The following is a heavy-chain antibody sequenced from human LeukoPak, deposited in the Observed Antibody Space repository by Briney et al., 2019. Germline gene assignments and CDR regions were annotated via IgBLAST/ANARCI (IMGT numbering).Heavy chain of an antibody. V-gene: IGHV4-39*01. CDR1: GGTISTSLYY. D-gene: IGHD2-2*01. Sequence: SETLSLTCSVSGGTISTSLYYWGWIRQPPGKGLEWIVSLYYSGRTYYNPSLKSRVTISIDTSKNQFSLRLTSVTAADTAVYYCARRYCSGADCYGGDSYYYYMDVWGKGTTVTISS. CDR3: ARRYCSGADCYGGDSYYYYMDV. J-gene: IGHJ6*03. CDR2: LYYSGRT.